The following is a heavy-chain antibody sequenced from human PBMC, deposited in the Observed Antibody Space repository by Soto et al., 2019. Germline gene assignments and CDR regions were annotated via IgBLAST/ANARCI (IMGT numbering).Heavy chain of an antibody. Sequence: SETLSLTCTVSGGSISSYYWSWIRQPPGKGLEWIGYIYYSGSTNYNPSLKSRVTISVDTSKNQFSLKLSSVTAADTAVYYCARDSYLNDTFDIWGQGTMVTVSS. CDR1: GGSISSYY. CDR3: ARDSYLNDTFDI. CDR2: IYYSGST. V-gene: IGHV4-59*01. J-gene: IGHJ3*02. D-gene: IGHD2-2*02.